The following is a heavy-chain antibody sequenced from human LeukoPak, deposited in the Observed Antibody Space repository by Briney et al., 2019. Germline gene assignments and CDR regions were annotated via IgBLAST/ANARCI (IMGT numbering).Heavy chain of an antibody. Sequence: GGSLRLSCAASGFTFSSYAMHWVRQAPGKGLEWVAGISSDGSYKFYADSVTGRFTISKDNSENTLFLQMNSLRAEDTAVYYCADSTTISAVISFDYWGQGTLVTVSS. CDR3: ADSTTISAVISFDY. J-gene: IGHJ4*02. CDR1: GFTFSSYA. CDR2: ISSDGSYK. V-gene: IGHV3-30*04. D-gene: IGHD5-24*01.